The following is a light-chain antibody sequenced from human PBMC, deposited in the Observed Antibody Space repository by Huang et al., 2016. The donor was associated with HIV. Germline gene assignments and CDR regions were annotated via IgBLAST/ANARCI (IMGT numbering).Light chain of an antibody. Sequence: EIVMTQSPATLSVSPGERVILSCRASESVSSSIAWYQQKPGQAPRPLVYGASTRAAGVPPRFSGSGSGTECTLTISSLQAADFAVYYCQQYNNWPPLLTFGGGTKVEIK. V-gene: IGKV3-15*01. CDR3: QQYNNWPPLLT. CDR2: GAS. CDR1: ESVSSS. J-gene: IGKJ4*01.